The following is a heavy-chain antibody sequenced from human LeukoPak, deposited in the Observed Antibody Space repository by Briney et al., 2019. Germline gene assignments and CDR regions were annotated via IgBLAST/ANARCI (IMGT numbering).Heavy chain of an antibody. V-gene: IGHV3-23*01. J-gene: IGHJ4*02. CDR1: GFTFSIYD. Sequence: GGSLRLSCAASGFTFSIYDMTWVRQAPGKGLEWVSAISHSGGTTYYADSVKGRFTISRDNSKSTLYLEMNSLRAENTATDYSAKHILPPRASVAATRYYLDYWGQGTLVTVSS. CDR2: ISHSGGTT. CDR3: AKHILPPRASVAATRYYLDY. D-gene: IGHD2-15*01.